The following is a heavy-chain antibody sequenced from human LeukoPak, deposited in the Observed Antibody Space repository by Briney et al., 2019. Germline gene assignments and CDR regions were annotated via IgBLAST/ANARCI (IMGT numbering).Heavy chain of an antibody. J-gene: IGHJ4*02. CDR3: ARDKGDYDTSGSLFVF. CDR2: IKQDGSQT. V-gene: IGHV3-7*03. D-gene: IGHD3-22*01. CDR1: GFTFSSYW. Sequence: GGSLRLSCAASGFTFSSYWMSWVRQVPRKGLEWVANIKQDGSQTYYGDSVKGRFTISRDNAKNSLYLQMNSLTAEDTAVYYCARDKGDYDTSGSLFVFGGQGTLVTVSS.